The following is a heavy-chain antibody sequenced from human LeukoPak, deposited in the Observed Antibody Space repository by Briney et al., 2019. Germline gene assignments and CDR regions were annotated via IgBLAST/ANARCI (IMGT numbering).Heavy chain of an antibody. CDR1: GYTFTGYY. CDR3: ARGVRQFIKYYFDY. J-gene: IGHJ4*02. CDR2: INPNSGGT. D-gene: IGHD3-10*01. Sequence: GASVTVSCTASGYTFTGYYMHWVRQAPGQGLEWMGWINPNSGGTNYAQKLQGRVTMTTDTSTSTAYMELRSLRSDDTAVYYCARGVRQFIKYYFDYWGQGTLVTVSS. V-gene: IGHV1-2*02.